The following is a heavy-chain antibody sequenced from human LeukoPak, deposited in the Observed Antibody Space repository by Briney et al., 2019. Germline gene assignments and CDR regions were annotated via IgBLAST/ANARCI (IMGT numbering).Heavy chain of an antibody. D-gene: IGHD1-26*01. CDR1: GYTFTSYD. J-gene: IGHJ3*02. V-gene: IGHV1-8*03. Sequence: ASVTVSCRASGYTFTSYDINWVRQATGQGLEWMGWMNPNSGNTGYAQKFQGRVTITRNTSISTAYMELSSLRSEDTAVYYCARVGATSAFDIWGQGTMVTVSS. CDR3: ARVGATSAFDI. CDR2: MNPNSGNT.